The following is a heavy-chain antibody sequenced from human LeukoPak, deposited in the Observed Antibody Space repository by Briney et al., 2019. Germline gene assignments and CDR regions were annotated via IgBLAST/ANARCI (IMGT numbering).Heavy chain of an antibody. V-gene: IGHV3-13*01. Sequence: GGSLRLSCAASGFTFSKDDFHWVRQAPGKGLEWVAAIGVTGDTYYADSVKGRFTISRDNPKNTLYLQMNSLRAEDTAVYFCAKRGVVIRVILVGFHKEAYYFDSWGQGALATVSS. CDR1: GFTFSKDD. CDR2: IGVTGDT. CDR3: AKRGVVIRVILVGFHKEAYYFDS. J-gene: IGHJ4*02. D-gene: IGHD3-22*01.